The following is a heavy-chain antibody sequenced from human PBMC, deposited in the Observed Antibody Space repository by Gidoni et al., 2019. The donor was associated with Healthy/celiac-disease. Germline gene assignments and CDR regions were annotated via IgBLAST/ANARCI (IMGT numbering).Heavy chain of an antibody. Sequence: QVQLQQWGAGLLKPSETLSLTCAVYGGSFSGYYWSWIRQPPGKGLEWIGEINHSGSTNYNPSLKSRVTISVDTSKTQFSLKLSSVTAADTAVYYCARAYYGSGRRPLYFDYWGQGTLVTVSS. CDR2: INHSGST. V-gene: IGHV4-34*01. CDR3: ARAYYGSGRRPLYFDY. D-gene: IGHD3-10*01. CDR1: GGSFSGYY. J-gene: IGHJ4*02.